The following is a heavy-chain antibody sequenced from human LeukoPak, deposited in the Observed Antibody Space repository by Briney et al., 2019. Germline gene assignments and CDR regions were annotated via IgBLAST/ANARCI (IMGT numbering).Heavy chain of an antibody. Sequence: GGSLRLSCAASGFTFSSYAMHWVRQAPGKGLEWVAVISYDGSNKYYADSVKGRFTISRDNAKNSLYLQMNSLRAEDTALYYCAKLPAARWDLVRGDTTFDCWGQGTLVTVSS. D-gene: IGHD3-10*01. J-gene: IGHJ4*02. V-gene: IGHV3-30*04. CDR1: GFTFSSYA. CDR3: AKLPAARWDLVRGDTTFDC. CDR2: ISYDGSNK.